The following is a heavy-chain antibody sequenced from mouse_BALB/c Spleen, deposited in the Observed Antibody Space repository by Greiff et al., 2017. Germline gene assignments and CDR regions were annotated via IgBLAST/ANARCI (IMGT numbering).Heavy chain of an antibody. V-gene: IGHV1S135*01. CDR3: ASLGTGDY. Sequence: EVQLQQSGPELMKPGASVKISCKASGYSFTSYYMHWAKQSHGKSLEWIGYIDPFNGGTSYNQKFKGKATLTVDKSSSTAYMHLSSLTSEDSAVYYCASLGTGDYWGQGTTLTVSS. D-gene: IGHD3-3*01. CDR1: GYSFTSYY. CDR2: IDPFNGGT. J-gene: IGHJ2*01.